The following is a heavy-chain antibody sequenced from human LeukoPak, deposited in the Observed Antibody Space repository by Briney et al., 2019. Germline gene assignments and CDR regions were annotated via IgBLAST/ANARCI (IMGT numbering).Heavy chain of an antibody. CDR1: GGTFSSYA. V-gene: IGHV1-69*01. Sequence: SVKVSCXASGGTFSSYAISWVRQAPGQGLEWMGGIIPIFGTANYAQKFQGRVRITADESTSTAYMELSSLRSEDTAVYYSARPIRDGYNSFDYWGQGTLVTVSS. D-gene: IGHD5-24*01. J-gene: IGHJ4*02. CDR3: ARPIRDGYNSFDY. CDR2: IIPIFGTA.